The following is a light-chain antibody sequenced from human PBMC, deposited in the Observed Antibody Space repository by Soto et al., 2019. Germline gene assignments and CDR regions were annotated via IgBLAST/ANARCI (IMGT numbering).Light chain of an antibody. V-gene: IGLV4-69*01. CDR3: QTWGTGGAWV. Sequence: QPVLTQSPSASASLGASVKLTCTLSSGHSSYAIAWHQQQPEKGPRFLMKLNSDGSHSKGDGIPDRFSGSSSGAERYLTISSLQSEDEAYYYCQTWGTGGAWVFGGGTKLTVL. CDR1: SGHSSYA. CDR2: LNSDGSH. J-gene: IGLJ3*02.